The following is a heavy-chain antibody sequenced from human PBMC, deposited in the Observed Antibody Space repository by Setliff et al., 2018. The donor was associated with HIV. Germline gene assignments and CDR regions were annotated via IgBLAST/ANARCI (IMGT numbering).Heavy chain of an antibody. CDR3: ARDPNYMDV. V-gene: IGHV4-61*02. CDR2: IYTNGNT. CDR1: GGSISSGSYY. Sequence: SETLSLTCTVSGGSISSGSYYWSWIRQPAGKGLEWIGRIYTNGNTNYNPSLKSRVSMSIDTSDNQVSLKLTSVTAADTAIYYCARDPNYMDVWGQGTTVTVSS. J-gene: IGHJ6*02.